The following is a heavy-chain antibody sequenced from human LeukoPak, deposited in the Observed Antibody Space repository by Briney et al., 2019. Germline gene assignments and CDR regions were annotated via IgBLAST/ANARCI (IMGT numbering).Heavy chain of an antibody. D-gene: IGHD2-15*01. V-gene: IGHV3-7*01. CDR2: IKQDGSEK. CDR3: ARAPEGYYSYYFDY. CDR1: GFTFSSYW. J-gene: IGHJ4*02. Sequence: GGSLRLSCAASGFTFSSYWMSWVRQAPGKGLEWVANIKQDGSEKYYVDSVKGRFTISRDNAKNSLYLQMNSLRAEDTAVYYFARAPEGYYSYYFDYWGQGTLVTVSS.